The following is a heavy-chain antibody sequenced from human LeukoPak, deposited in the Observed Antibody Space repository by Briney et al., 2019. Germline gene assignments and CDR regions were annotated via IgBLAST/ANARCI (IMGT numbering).Heavy chain of an antibody. CDR2: INHSGST. CDR3: ARDLLWFGSNWFDP. Sequence: SETLSLTCAVYGGSFSGYYWSWIRQPPGKGLEWIGEINHSGSTNYNPSLKSRVTISVDTSKNQFSLKLSSVTAADTAVYYCARDLLWFGSNWFDPWGQGTLVTVSS. D-gene: IGHD3-10*01. J-gene: IGHJ5*02. V-gene: IGHV4-34*01. CDR1: GGSFSGYY.